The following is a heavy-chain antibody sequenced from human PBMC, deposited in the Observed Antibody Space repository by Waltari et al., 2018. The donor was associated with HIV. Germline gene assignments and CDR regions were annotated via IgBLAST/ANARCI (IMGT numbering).Heavy chain of an antibody. V-gene: IGHV1-46*01. CDR2: INPSSGGT. Sequence: QVQLVPSGAEVKKPGASVKVSCKSSGYPFTRYYIHWVRQAPGQGLEWMGIINPSSGGTSYAQKFQGRVTMTWDTSTSTVYMELSSLRFEDTAVFYCARVADSNNWAPPFDYWGQGTLVTVSS. D-gene: IGHD6-13*01. CDR1: GYPFTRYY. J-gene: IGHJ4*02. CDR3: ARVADSNNWAPPFDY.